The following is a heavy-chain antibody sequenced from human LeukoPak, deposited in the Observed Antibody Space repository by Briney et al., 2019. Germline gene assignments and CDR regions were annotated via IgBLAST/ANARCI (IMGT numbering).Heavy chain of an antibody. J-gene: IGHJ3*02. CDR2: IDPSDSYT. D-gene: IGHD3-22*01. CDR1: GYSFTSYY. V-gene: IGHV5-10-1*01. Sequence: GESLKISCKGSGYSFTSYYISWVRQMPGKGLEWMGRIDPSDSYTNYSPSFQGHVTISADKSISTAYLQWSSLKASDTAMYYCARRYYDSSGYYFFAFDIWGQGTMVTVSS. CDR3: ARRYYDSSGYYFFAFDI.